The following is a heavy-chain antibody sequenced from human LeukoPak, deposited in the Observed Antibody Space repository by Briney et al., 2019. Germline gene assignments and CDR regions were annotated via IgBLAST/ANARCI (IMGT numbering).Heavy chain of an antibody. V-gene: IGHV4-34*01. Sequence: SETLSLTCAVYGGSFSGYYWSWIRQPPGKGLEWIGEINHSGSTNYNPSLKSRVTISVDTSKNQFSLKLSSVTAADTAVYYCARSPQYYYDSSGYYHFDYWGQGTLVTVSS. CDR1: GGSFSGYY. J-gene: IGHJ4*02. CDR2: INHSGST. CDR3: ARSPQYYYDSSGYYHFDY. D-gene: IGHD3-22*01.